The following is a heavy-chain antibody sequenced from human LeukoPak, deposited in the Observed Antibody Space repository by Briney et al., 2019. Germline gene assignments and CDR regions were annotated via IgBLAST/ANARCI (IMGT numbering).Heavy chain of an antibody. Sequence: PSETLSLTCTVSGGSISSYYWSWIRQPAGKGLEWIGRIYTSGSTNYNPSPKSRVTMSVDTSKNQFSLKLSSVTAADTAVYYCAREGLLQDYWYFDLWGRGTLVTVSS. CDR3: AREGLLQDYWYFDL. CDR1: GGSISSYY. V-gene: IGHV4-4*07. CDR2: IYTSGST. J-gene: IGHJ2*01. D-gene: IGHD1-26*01.